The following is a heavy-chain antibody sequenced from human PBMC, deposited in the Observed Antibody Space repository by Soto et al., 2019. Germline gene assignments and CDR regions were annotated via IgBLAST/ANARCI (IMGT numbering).Heavy chain of an antibody. CDR2: IIPIFGTA. D-gene: IGHD3-3*01. CDR3: ARVRVRFLEWLGSEG. CDR1: GGTFSSFV. V-gene: IGHV1-69*12. J-gene: IGHJ4*02. Sequence: QVQLVQSGAEVKKPGSSVKVSCKASGGTFSSFVISWVRQAPGQGLEWMGGIIPIFGTANYAQKFQGRVTIAADESTSTAYMELGSLRSEDTAVYYCARVRVRFLEWLGSEGWGQGTLVTVSS.